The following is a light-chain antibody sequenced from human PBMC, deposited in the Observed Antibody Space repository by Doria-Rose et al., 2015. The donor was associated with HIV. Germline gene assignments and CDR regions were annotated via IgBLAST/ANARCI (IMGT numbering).Light chain of an antibody. Sequence: EIVLTQSPGTLSLSPGERATLSCMASQSFSSTYLALYQQQPGQAPSLIIYDGSTMATAIPDRFSASGSGTDFTHAINRLEPEDFALYCCHQYGTAWTCGRGTKVEI. CDR1: QSFSSTY. CDR2: DGS. CDR3: HQYGTAWT. J-gene: IGKJ1*01. V-gene: IGKV3-20*01.